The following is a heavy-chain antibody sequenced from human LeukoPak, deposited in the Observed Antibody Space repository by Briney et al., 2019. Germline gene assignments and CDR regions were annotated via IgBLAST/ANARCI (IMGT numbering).Heavy chain of an antibody. CDR2: ISSNGGST. J-gene: IGHJ4*02. Sequence: GGSLRLSCSASGFTFSSYAMEWVRQVPGKGLEYVSGISSNGGSTYYADSAKGRFTISRDNSKNTLYLQMSSLRAEDTAVYYCVKDPMTTMTSHFDYWGQGTLVTVSS. CDR1: GFTFSSYA. V-gene: IGHV3-64D*06. D-gene: IGHD4-17*01. CDR3: VKDPMTTMTSHFDY.